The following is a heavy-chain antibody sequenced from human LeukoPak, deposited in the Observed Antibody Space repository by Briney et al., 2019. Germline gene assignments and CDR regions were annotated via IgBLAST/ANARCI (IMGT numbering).Heavy chain of an antibody. D-gene: IGHD6-19*01. CDR3: ARETTLTGFASGLGFNY. V-gene: IGHV4-59*01. Sequence: SETLSLTCTVSGGSIRGYYWSWIRQPPGKGLEWIGYIYENGISNYNPFLKSRVTILIDTSKNQFSLKLSSVTAADTAVYYCARETTLTGFASGLGFNYWGQGTLVTVSS. J-gene: IGHJ4*02. CDR1: GGSIRGYY. CDR2: IYENGIS.